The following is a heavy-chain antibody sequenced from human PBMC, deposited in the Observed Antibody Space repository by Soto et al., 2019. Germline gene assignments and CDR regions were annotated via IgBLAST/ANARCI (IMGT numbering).Heavy chain of an antibody. CDR3: ASGNYDSNSFDY. CDR2: IWYDGSNK. D-gene: IGHD3-22*01. J-gene: IGHJ4*02. CDR1: GFTFSSYG. V-gene: IGHV3-33*01. Sequence: QLVESGGGVVQPGSSLRLSCAASGFTFSSYGMHWVRQAPGKGLEWVAVIWYDGSNKYYADSVKGRFTISRDNSKNTLDLQMNSLRAEDTAVYYCASGNYDSNSFDYWGQGTLVTVSS.